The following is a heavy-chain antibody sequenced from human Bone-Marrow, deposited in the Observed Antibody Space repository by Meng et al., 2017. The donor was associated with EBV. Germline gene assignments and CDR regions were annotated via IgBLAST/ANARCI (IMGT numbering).Heavy chain of an antibody. CDR2: IFYGGST. J-gene: IGHJ4*02. CDR1: GGSIRSSNW. Sequence: QGQLAEAGPRLGKPSGTLSLTCVVSGGSIRSSNWWSWVRQPPGKGLEWIGEIFYGGSTNYNPSLESRVTISVDKSKNQFSLKLSSVTAADTAVYYCAAGFRELVRSRDYWGQGTLVTVSS. V-gene: IGHV4-4*02. CDR3: AAGFRELVRSRDY. D-gene: IGHD3-10*01.